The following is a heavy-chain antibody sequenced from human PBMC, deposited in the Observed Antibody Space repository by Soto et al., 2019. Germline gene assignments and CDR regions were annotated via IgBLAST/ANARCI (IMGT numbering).Heavy chain of an antibody. CDR2: ISTGSSYI. Sequence: GGSVRLSXAASGFTFSGYSMNWVRQAPGKGLEWVSSISTGSSYIYYADSVKGRFTISRDNPENSLFLQMNSLRAEDTAVYYCARDLRGSDSSSFDYWGQGTLVTVSS. CDR1: GFTFSGYS. CDR3: ARDLRGSDSSSFDY. J-gene: IGHJ4*02. V-gene: IGHV3-21*01. D-gene: IGHD6-6*01.